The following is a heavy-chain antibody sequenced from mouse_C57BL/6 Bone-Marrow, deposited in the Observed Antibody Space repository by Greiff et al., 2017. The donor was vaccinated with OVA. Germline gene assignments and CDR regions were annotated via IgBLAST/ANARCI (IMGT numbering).Heavy chain of an antibody. CDR3: ARDSNLRMDY. D-gene: IGHD2-5*01. J-gene: IGHJ4*01. V-gene: IGHV1-39*01. CDR2: INPNYGIS. CDR1: GYSFTAYN. Sequence: VQLQQSGPELVKPGASVKISCKASGYSFTAYNMNWVKQSNGKSLEWIGVINPNYGISSYNQKFKGKATLTVDQSSSTAYMQLNSLTAEDAAVYYCARDSNLRMDYWGQGTSVTVSS.